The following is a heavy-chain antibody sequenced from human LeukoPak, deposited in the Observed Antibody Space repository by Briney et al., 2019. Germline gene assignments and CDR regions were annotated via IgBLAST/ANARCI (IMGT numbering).Heavy chain of an antibody. Sequence: GGSLRLSCAASGFTFTDYAMGWVRQAPGKGLEWVSRINERATIISYADSVKGRFTISRENARNTLYLQMNSLTAEDTAVYYCVRDLILVWTPGDDFDHWGQGTLVTVSS. V-gene: IGHV3-74*01. J-gene: IGHJ4*02. CDR3: VRDLILVWTPGDDFDH. D-gene: IGHD3-16*01. CDR1: GFTFTDYA. CDR2: INERATII.